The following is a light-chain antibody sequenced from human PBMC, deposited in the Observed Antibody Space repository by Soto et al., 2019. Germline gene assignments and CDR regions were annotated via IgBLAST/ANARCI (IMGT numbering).Light chain of an antibody. CDR2: GVS. V-gene: IGLV2-14*01. CDR1: SSDVGGYNY. Sequence: QSVLTQPASXXXXXXXXXXXSCTGTSSDVGGYNYVSWYQQHPGKAPKLIIYGVSNRPSGVSNRFSGSKSGNTASLTISGLQAEDEADYYCSSYRGSSTVVFGGGTKLTVL. CDR3: SSYRGSSTVV. J-gene: IGLJ2*01.